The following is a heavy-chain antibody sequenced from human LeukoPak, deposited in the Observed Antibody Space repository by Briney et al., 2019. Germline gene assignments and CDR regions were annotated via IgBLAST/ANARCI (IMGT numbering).Heavy chain of an antibody. J-gene: IGHJ4*02. CDR2: IRNSSSYI. CDR3: ARPGIAVGGDFFDC. Sequence: GGSLRLSCAASGFTFRSYSMNWVRQPPAKGLEGVSFIRNSSSYIYYADSVKGRSTISRDNPKTSLYWKMTSLRAEDTAVYYGARPGIAVGGDFFDCWGEGTLVTVSS. V-gene: IGHV3-21*01. D-gene: IGHD6-19*01. CDR1: GFTFRSYS.